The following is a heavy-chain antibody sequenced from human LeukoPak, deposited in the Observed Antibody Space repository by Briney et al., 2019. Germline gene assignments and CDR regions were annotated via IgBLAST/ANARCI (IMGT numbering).Heavy chain of an antibody. J-gene: IGHJ6*02. Sequence: RTGGSLRLSCAASGFTVSSNYMSWVRQAPGKGLEWVSVIYSGGSTYYADSVKGRFTISRDNSKNTLYLQMNSLKAEDTAVYYCARDWPGRDYYYYGMDVWGQGTTVTVSS. V-gene: IGHV3-66*01. CDR1: GFTVSSNY. CDR2: IYSGGST. CDR3: ARDWPGRDYYYYGMDV.